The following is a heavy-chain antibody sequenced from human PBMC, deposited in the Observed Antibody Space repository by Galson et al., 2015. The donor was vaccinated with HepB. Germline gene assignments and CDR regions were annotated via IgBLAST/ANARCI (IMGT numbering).Heavy chain of an antibody. CDR2: IYYSGST. V-gene: IGHV4-39*01. D-gene: IGHD5-18*01. CDR1: GGSISSSSYY. J-gene: IGHJ5*02. CDR3: ASVLTWIQLWKGEDWFDP. Sequence: SETLSLTCTVSGGSISSSSYYWGWIRQPPGKGLEWIGSIYYSGSTYYNPSLKSRVTISVDTSKNQFSLKLSSVTAADTAVYYCASVLTWIQLWKGEDWFDPWGQGTLVTVSS.